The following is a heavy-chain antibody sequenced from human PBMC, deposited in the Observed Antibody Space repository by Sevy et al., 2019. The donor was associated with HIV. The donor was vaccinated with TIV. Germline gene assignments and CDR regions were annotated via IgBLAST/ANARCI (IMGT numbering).Heavy chain of an antibody. J-gene: IGHJ4*02. D-gene: IGHD6-13*01. CDR3: AGEIAAAGLNY. Sequence: ASVKVSCKASGGTFSSYAISWVRQAPGQGLEWMGGIIPIFGTANYAQKFQGRVTITADESTSTAYMELSSLRSEDTAVYYCAGEIAAAGLNYWGQGTLVTVSS. V-gene: IGHV1-69*13. CDR2: IIPIFGTA. CDR1: GGTFSSYA.